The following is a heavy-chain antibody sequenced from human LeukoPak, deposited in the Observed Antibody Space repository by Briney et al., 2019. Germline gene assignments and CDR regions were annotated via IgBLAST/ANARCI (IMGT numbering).Heavy chain of an antibody. D-gene: IGHD6-19*01. CDR1: GASFSNYY. CDR2: INHSGSV. J-gene: IGHJ3*02. V-gene: IGHV4-34*01. CDR3: ARGGGSGWYGDAFDI. Sequence: NPSETLPLTCAVYGASFSNYYWSWIRQPPGRGLEWIGEINHSGSVNYNPSLKSRVAISVDTSKNQFSLKLNSVTAADTAVYYCARGGGSGWYGDAFDIWGQGTMVTVSS.